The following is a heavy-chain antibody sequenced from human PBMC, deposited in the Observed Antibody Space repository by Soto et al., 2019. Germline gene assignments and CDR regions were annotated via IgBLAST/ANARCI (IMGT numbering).Heavy chain of an antibody. V-gene: IGHV3-21*01. Sequence: GGSLRLSCEASGFTFSDYSMNWVRQAPGKGLEWVSSITGSSSYIYYADSVKGRFTISRDNAKNSLYLQMNSLRAEDTAVYYCARDRKYNWNYDWFDPWGQGTXVTVSS. CDR1: GFTFSDYS. J-gene: IGHJ5*02. D-gene: IGHD1-7*01. CDR2: ITGSSSYI. CDR3: ARDRKYNWNYDWFDP.